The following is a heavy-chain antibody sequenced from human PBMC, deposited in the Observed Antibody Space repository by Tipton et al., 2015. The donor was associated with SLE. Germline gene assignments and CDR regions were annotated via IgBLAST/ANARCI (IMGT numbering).Heavy chain of an antibody. Sequence: SLRLSCDVSGFTFTRHDMDWVRQAPGKGLEWVSSISSSSSYIYYADSVKGRFTISRDNAKNSLYLQMNSLRAEDTAVYYCARDGYGSAWFDPWGQGTLVTVSS. D-gene: IGHD3-10*01. CDR1: GFTFTRHD. V-gene: IGHV3-21*03. CDR2: ISSSSSYI. J-gene: IGHJ5*02. CDR3: ARDGYGSAWFDP.